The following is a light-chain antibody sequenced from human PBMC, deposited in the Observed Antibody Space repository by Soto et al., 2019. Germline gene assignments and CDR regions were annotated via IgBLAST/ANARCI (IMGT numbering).Light chain of an antibody. CDR3: QQYGSLHHPIT. Sequence: EIVLPQSPGTLSLSPGDRATLSCWASQSVTSTYLAWYQKKPGQAPRLLIYGASFRATGIPDRFTGSGSGTDFTLTISRLEPEDFAVYYCQQYGSLHHPITFGQGTRLEIK. V-gene: IGKV3-20*01. CDR1: QSVTSTY. J-gene: IGKJ5*01. CDR2: GAS.